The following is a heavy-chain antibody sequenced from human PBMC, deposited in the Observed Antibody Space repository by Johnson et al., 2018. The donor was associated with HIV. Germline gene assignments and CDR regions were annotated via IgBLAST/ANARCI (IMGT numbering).Heavy chain of an antibody. V-gene: IGHV3-30*07. D-gene: IGHD1-1*01. CDR3: ARISQHHNSDAFYI. Sequence: DSVKGRFTISRDNSKNTLFLQMNSLRAEDTAVYYCARISQHHNSDAFYIWGQGTMVTVSS. J-gene: IGHJ3*02.